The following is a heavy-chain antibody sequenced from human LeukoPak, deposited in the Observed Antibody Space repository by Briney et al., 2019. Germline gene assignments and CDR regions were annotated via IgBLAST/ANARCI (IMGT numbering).Heavy chain of an antibody. J-gene: IGHJ4*02. D-gene: IGHD6-19*01. Sequence: ASVKVSCKASGYTFTSYYMHWVRHPPGQGLEWMGIINPSGGSTSYAQKFQGRVTMTGDTSTSAVYMELSSLRSEDTAVYFCARGIVVANFDYWGQGTLVTVSS. CDR1: GYTFTSYY. CDR3: ARGIVVANFDY. CDR2: INPSGGST. V-gene: IGHV1-46*01.